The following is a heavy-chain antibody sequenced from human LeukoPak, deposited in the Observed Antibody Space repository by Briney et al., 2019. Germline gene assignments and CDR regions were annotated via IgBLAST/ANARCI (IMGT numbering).Heavy chain of an antibody. Sequence: PGGTLRLSCAASGFTFSSYGMSWVRQAPGKGLEWVSAISGSGGSTYYADSVKGRFTISRDNSKNTLYPQMNSLRAEDTAVYYCAKTRKYYDSSGYSLDYWGQGTLVTVSS. CDR3: AKTRKYYDSSGYSLDY. J-gene: IGHJ4*02. CDR1: GFTFSSYG. D-gene: IGHD3-22*01. CDR2: ISGSGGST. V-gene: IGHV3-23*01.